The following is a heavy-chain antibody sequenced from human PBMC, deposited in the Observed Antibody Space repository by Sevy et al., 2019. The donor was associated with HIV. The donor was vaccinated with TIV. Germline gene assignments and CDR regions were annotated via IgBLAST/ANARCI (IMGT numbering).Heavy chain of an antibody. CDR1: GFTFSSYA. CDR3: ARGESGSYGWPFDY. J-gene: IGHJ4*02. Sequence: GGSLRLSCAASGFTFSSYAMHWVRQAPGKGLEWVAVISYDGSNKYYADSVKGRFTISRDNSKNTLYLQMNSLRAEDTAVYYCARGESGSYGWPFDYWGQRTLVTVSS. V-gene: IGHV3-30-3*01. CDR2: ISYDGSNK. D-gene: IGHD1-26*01.